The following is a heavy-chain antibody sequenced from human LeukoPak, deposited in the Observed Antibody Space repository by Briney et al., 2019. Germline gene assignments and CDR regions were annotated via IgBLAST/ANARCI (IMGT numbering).Heavy chain of an antibody. CDR1: GFTFSAYW. V-gene: IGHV3-7*01. J-gene: IGHJ4*02. Sequence: GGSLRLSCAASGFTFSAYWMTWVRQAPGRGLEWVANIRDDGSEEYYGDSVRGRFTISRDNAKNSVDLQMHSLRADDTAVYYCAKRGTAYDFDYWGQGTLVTVSS. D-gene: IGHD5-12*01. CDR2: IRDDGSEE. CDR3: AKRGTAYDFDY.